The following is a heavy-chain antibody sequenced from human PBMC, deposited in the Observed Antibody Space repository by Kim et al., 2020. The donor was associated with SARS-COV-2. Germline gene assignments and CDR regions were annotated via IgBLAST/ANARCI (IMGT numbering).Heavy chain of an antibody. Sequence: RVTMSVDTSKNQFSLKLSSVTAADTAVYYCARDSSGGRKLFFGGENYFDYWGQGTLVTVSS. D-gene: IGHD3-16*01. CDR3: ARDSSGGRKLFFGGENYFDY. V-gene: IGHV4-4*06. J-gene: IGHJ4*02.